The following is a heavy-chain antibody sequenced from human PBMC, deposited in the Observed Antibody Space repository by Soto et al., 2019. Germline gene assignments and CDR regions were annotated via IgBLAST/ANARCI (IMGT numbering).Heavy chain of an antibody. Sequence: GGSLRLSCAASGFTFSSYAMHWVRQAPGKGLEWVAVISYDGSNKYYADSVKGRFTISRDNSKNTLYLQMNSLRAEDTAVYYCAGIMPPPGDSSGNPPLDIWGQGTMVTVSS. V-gene: IGHV3-30-3*01. CDR1: GFTFSSYA. J-gene: IGHJ3*02. D-gene: IGHD6-25*01. CDR3: AGIMPPPGDSSGNPPLDI. CDR2: ISYDGSNK.